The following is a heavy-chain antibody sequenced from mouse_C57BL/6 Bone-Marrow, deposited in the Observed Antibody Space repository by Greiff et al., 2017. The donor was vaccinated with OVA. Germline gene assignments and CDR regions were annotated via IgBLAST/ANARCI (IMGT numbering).Heavy chain of an antibody. V-gene: IGHV3-6*01. J-gene: IGHJ2*01. D-gene: IGHD2-4*01. Sequence: VQLKESGPGLVKPSQSLSLTCSVTGYSITSGYYWNWIRQFPGNKLEWMGYISYDGSNNYNPSLKNRISITRDTSKNQFFLKLNSVTTEDTATYYCARDEKDYPGDYWGQGTTLTVSS. CDR1: GYSITSGYY. CDR3: ARDEKDYPGDY. CDR2: ISYDGSN.